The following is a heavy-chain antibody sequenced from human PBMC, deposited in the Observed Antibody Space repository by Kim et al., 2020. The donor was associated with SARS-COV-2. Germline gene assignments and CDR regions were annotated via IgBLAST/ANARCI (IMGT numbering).Heavy chain of an antibody. D-gene: IGHD3-9*01. J-gene: IGHJ3*02. CDR1: GYTFTSYG. V-gene: IGHV1-18*01. Sequence: ASVKVSCKASGYTFTSYGISWVRQAPGQGLEWMGWISAYNGNTNYAQKLQGRVTMTTDTSTSTAYMELRSLRSDDTAVYYCARDKTYYDILTGYYTPPNDAFDIWGQGTMVTVSS. CDR3: ARDKTYYDILTGYYTPPNDAFDI. CDR2: ISAYNGNT.